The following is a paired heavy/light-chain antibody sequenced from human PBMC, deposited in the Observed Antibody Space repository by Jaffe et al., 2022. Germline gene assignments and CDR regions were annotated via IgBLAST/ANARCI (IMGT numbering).Light chain of an antibody. J-gene: IGKJ3*01. V-gene: IGKV2-30*02. CDR3: MQGTHWPPM. CDR1: QSLVHSDGNTY. Sequence: DVVMTQSPLSLPVTLGQPASISCRSSQSLVHSDGNTYLNWFQQRPGQSPRRLIYKVSNRDSGVPDRFSGSGSGTDFTLKISRVEAEDVGVYYCMQGTHWPPMVGPGTKVDIK. CDR2: KVS.
Heavy chain of an antibody. V-gene: IGHV3-49*03. CDR3: TRGGMGEDIVVVVAAGFYYMDV. J-gene: IGHJ6*03. D-gene: IGHD2-15*01. Sequence: EVQLVESGGGLVQPGRSLRLSCTASGFTFGDYAMSWFRQAPGKGLEWVGFIRSKAYGGTTEYAASVKGRFTISRDDSKSIAYLQMNSLKTEDTAVYYCTRGGMGEDIVVVVAAGFYYMDVWGKGTTVTVSS. CDR1: GFTFGDYA. CDR2: IRSKAYGGTT.